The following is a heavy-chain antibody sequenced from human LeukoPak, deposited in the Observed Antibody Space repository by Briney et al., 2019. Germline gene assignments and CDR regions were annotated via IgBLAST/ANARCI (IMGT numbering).Heavy chain of an antibody. Sequence: PGRSLRLSCAASGFTFDDYAMHWVRQAPGKGLEWVPGISWNSGSIGYADSVKGRFTISRDNAKNSLYLQMNSLRAEDTALYYCAKCSPYYYDSSGYYCPFDYWGQGTLVTVSS. V-gene: IGHV3-9*01. J-gene: IGHJ4*02. CDR2: ISWNSGSI. CDR3: AKCSPYYYDSSGYYCPFDY. CDR1: GFTFDDYA. D-gene: IGHD3-22*01.